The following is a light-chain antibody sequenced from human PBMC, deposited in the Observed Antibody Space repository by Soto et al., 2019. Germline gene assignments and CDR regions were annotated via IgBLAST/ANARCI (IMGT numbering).Light chain of an antibody. J-gene: IGLJ3*02. CDR1: SSDVGGYNY. CDR2: EVS. V-gene: IGLV2-14*01. CDR3: SSYTSISTLV. Sequence: QSALTQPASVSGSPGQSITISCTGTSSDVGGYNYVSWYQQHPGKAPKLMIYEVSDRPSGVSSRFSASKSGNTASLTISGLQADDEADYYCSSYTSISTLVFGGGTQLTVL.